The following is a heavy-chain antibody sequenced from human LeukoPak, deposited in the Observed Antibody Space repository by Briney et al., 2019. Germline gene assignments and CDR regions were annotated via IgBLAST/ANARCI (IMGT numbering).Heavy chain of an antibody. CDR2: ISSSSSTI. CDR1: GFTFGSYS. D-gene: IGHD1-26*01. Sequence: GGSLRLSCAASGFTFGSYSMNWVRQAPGKGLEWVSYISSSSSTIYYADSVKGRFTISRDNAKNSLYLQMNSLRAEDTAVYYCARDLTLLGGATYWRGIFDYWGQGTLVTVSS. V-gene: IGHV3-48*01. CDR3: ARDLTLLGGATYWRGIFDY. J-gene: IGHJ4*02.